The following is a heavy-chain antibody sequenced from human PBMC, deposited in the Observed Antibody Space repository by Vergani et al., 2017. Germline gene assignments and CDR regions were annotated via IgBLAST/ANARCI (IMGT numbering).Heavy chain of an antibody. Sequence: QVQLQEWGAGLLKTSETLSLTCGVSGGSFSDYYWSWIRQAPGMGLEGIGEVHHGGSTNYNPSLKSRVSISVDTSKNQFSLQLTSVTAADSALYFCASIARAPTRRNPPPDYWGQGILVTVSS. J-gene: IGHJ4*02. CDR1: GGSFSDYY. V-gene: IGHV4-34*01. CDR3: ASIARAPTRRNPPPDY. CDR2: VHHGGST. D-gene: IGHD3-16*02.